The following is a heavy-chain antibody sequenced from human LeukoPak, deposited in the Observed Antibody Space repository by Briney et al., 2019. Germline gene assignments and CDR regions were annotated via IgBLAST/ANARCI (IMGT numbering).Heavy chain of an antibody. D-gene: IGHD3-10*01. CDR2: INPSGGST. J-gene: IGHJ4*02. Sequence: ASVKVSCKASGYTFTSYYMHWVRQAPGQGLEWMGIINPSGGSTSYAQKFQGWVTMTRDTSISTAYMELSRLRSDDTAVYYCARDRIGVWFGELLFYYWGQGTLVTVSS. V-gene: IGHV1-46*01. CDR1: GYTFTSYY. CDR3: ARDRIGVWFGELLFYY.